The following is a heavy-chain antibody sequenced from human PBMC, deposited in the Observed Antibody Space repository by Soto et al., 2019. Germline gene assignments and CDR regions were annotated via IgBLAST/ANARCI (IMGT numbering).Heavy chain of an antibody. CDR1: GGTFSSYA. V-gene: IGHV1-69*12. CDR2: IIPIFGTA. CDR3: ARDNGGSYSSEYFQH. J-gene: IGHJ1*01. Sequence: QVQLVQSGAEVKKPGSSVKVSCKASGGTFSSYAISWVRQAPGQGLEWMGGIIPIFGTANYAQKFQGRVTIXXDXSKXTAYMELSSLRSEDTAVYYCARDNGGSYSSEYFQHWGQGTLVTVSS. D-gene: IGHD1-26*01.